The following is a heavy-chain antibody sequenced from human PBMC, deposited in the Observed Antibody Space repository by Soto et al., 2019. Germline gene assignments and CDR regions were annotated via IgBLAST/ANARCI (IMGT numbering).Heavy chain of an antibody. CDR1: GYSFTNYW. CDR2: IYPSDSTT. Sequence: GESQKISCKGSGYSFTNYWIAWVRQMPGKGLEYMGIIYPSDSTTRYSPSFQGQVTISADKSISTAYLQWNSLKASDTAMYYCARHGFYGDYSSNYFDPWGQGTLVTVYS. CDR3: ARHGFYGDYSSNYFDP. V-gene: IGHV5-51*01. J-gene: IGHJ5*02. D-gene: IGHD4-17*01.